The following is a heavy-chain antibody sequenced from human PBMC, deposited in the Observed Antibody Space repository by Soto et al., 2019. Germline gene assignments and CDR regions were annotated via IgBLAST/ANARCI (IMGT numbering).Heavy chain of an antibody. CDR1: GFTFSSYS. Sequence: GGSLRLSCAASGFTFSSYSMNWVRQAPGKGLEWVSYISSSSSTIYYADSVKGRFTISRDNSKNTLYLQMNSLRAEDTAVYYCAKWITGVVVAATTSFDYWGQGTLVTVSS. CDR3: AKWITGVVVAATTSFDY. CDR2: ISSSSSTI. V-gene: IGHV3-48*01. D-gene: IGHD2-15*01. J-gene: IGHJ4*02.